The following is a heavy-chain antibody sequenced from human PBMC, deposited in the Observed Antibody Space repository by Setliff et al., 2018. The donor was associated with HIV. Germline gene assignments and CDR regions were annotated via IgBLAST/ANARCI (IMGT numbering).Heavy chain of an antibody. V-gene: IGHV1-8*01. CDR3: ARTRSGGSSVYYYYYMDV. J-gene: IGHJ6*03. Sequence: GASVKVSCKASGSTSTSYDINWVRQATGQGLEWMGWMNPDSGNTGSAQNFQGRLTITWNTSISTAYMELGSLGFDDTAVYFCARTRSGGSSVYYYYYMDVWGQGTAVTVSS. CDR2: MNPDSGNT. CDR1: GSTSTSYD. D-gene: IGHD2-15*01.